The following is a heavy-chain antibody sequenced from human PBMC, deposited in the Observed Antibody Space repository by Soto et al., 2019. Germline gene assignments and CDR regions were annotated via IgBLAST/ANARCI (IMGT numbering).Heavy chain of an antibody. J-gene: IGHJ6*02. Sequence: PGGSLRLSCAASGFTFSSYGMHWVRQAPGKGLEWVAVIWYDGSNKYYADSVKGRFTISRDNSKNTLYPQMNSLRAEDTAVYYCARDIAARRDYYYGMDVWGQGTTVTVSS. V-gene: IGHV3-33*01. D-gene: IGHD6-6*01. CDR1: GFTFSSYG. CDR3: ARDIAARRDYYYGMDV. CDR2: IWYDGSNK.